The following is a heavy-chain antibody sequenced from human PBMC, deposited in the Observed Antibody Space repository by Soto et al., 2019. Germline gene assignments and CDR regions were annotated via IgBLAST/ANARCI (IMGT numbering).Heavy chain of an antibody. CDR3: ARMLSYDFWSGPNRFDP. CDR1: GGSISSGGYY. Sequence: SETLSLTCTVSGGSISSGGYYWSWIRQHPGKGLEWIGYIYYSGSTCYNPSLKSRVTISVDTSKNQFSLKLSSVTAADTAVYYCARMLSYDFWSGPNRFDPWGQGTLVTVSS. J-gene: IGHJ5*02. CDR2: IYYSGST. D-gene: IGHD3-3*01. V-gene: IGHV4-31*03.